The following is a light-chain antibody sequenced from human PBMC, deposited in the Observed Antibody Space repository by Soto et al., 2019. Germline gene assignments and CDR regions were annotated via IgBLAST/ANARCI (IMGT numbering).Light chain of an antibody. J-gene: IGLJ1*01. CDR2: RND. CDR3: AGWDARLSGYV. Sequence: QSFLTQPPSASGTAGQRVTISCSGSSSNIGDNYAFWYQQLPATAPKLLIYRNDQRPPGVPDRFSGSKSGTSASLAISGLLSEEDAAYYCAGWDARLSGYVFGTGTKVTVL. CDR1: SSNIGDNY. V-gene: IGLV1-47*01.